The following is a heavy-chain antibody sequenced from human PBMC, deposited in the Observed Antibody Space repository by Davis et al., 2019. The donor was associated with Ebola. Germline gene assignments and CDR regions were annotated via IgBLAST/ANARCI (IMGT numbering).Heavy chain of an antibody. J-gene: IGHJ4*02. D-gene: IGHD3-3*01. V-gene: IGHV4-38-2*01. Sequence: GSLRLSCAASGFTFSSYSMNWVRQAPGKGLEWIGSIYHTGITYYNPSLKSRVTIAVDTSKNQFSLKLSSVTAADTAVYYCATRITIFGVVIIDEDYWGQGTLVTVSS. CDR2: IYHTGIT. CDR3: ATRITIFGVVIIDEDY. CDR1: GFTFSSYS.